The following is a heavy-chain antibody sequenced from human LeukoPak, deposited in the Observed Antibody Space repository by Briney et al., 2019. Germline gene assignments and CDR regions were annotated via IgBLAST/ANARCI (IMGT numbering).Heavy chain of an antibody. D-gene: IGHD3-16*01. Sequence: GGSLRLSCAASGFTFRHYCMTCARQAPGRGLEGGANINQAGSEKHYVDSVKGLFTIPRDNPENTLYLELNSLTAEDRAVYYCARDATRGGDFDYWGQGTLVTVSS. V-gene: IGHV3-7*01. CDR3: ARDATRGGDFDY. CDR2: INQAGSEK. CDR1: GFTFRHYC. J-gene: IGHJ4*02.